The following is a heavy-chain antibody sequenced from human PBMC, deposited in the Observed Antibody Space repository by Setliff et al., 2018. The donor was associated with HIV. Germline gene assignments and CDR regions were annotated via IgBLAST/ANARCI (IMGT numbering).Heavy chain of an antibody. D-gene: IGHD2-2*02. CDR2: IYTSGST. CDR1: GGSISSGSYY. J-gene: IGHJ6*03. V-gene: IGHV4-61*09. CDR3: ARDGVSIVVVPAAIHYYYYMDV. Sequence: KSSETLSLTCTVSGGSISSGSYYWSWIRQPAGKGLEWIGHIYTSGSTNHNPSLKSRVTISVDTSKNQSSLKLSSVTAADTAVYYCARDGVSIVVVPAAIHYYYYMDVWGKGTTVTAP.